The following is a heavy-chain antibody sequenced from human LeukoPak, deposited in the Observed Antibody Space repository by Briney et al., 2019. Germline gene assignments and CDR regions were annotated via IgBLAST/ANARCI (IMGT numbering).Heavy chain of an antibody. CDR3: ARVGGYSGYDYGEYYFDY. V-gene: IGHV1-2*04. D-gene: IGHD5-12*01. J-gene: IGHJ4*02. CDR2: XXXNSGGT. CDR1: GYTFTGYY. Sequence: ASVKVSCKASGYTFTGYYMHWVRQAPGQGLEWXXXXXXNSGGTNYAQKFQGWVTMTRDTSISTAYMELSRLRSDDTAVYYCARVGGYSGYDYGEYYFDYWGQGTLVTVSS.